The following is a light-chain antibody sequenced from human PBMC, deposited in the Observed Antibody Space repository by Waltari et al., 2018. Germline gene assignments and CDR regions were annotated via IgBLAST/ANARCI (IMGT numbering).Light chain of an antibody. CDR2: RNN. CDR3: SAWDSNLREYV. J-gene: IGLJ1*01. Sequence: QAGLTQPPSVSKGLRQTATLTCPGNSNNVGNQGAAWLQQHQGQPPRPLSYRNNNRPSGISERFSASRSGNTASLTITGLQPEDEADYYCSAWDSNLREYVFGTGTKVTVL. V-gene: IGLV10-54*04. CDR1: SNNVGNQG.